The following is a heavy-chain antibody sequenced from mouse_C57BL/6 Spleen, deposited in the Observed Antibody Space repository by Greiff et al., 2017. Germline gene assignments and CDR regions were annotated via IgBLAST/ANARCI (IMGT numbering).Heavy chain of an antibody. CDR3: ATNYGSSYDPFAY. J-gene: IGHJ3*01. CDR2: ISYSGST. D-gene: IGHD1-1*01. CDR1: GYSITSGYD. V-gene: IGHV3-1*01. Sequence: EVQLQQSGPGMVKPSQSLSLTCTVTGYSITSGYDWHWIRHFPGNKLEWMGYISYSGSTNYNPSLKSRISITHDTSKNHFFLKLNSVTTEDTATYYCATNYGSSYDPFAYWGQGTLVTVSA.